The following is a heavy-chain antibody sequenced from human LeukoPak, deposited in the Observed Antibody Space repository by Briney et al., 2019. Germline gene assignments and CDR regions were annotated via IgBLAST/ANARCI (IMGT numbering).Heavy chain of an antibody. J-gene: IGHJ4*02. CDR1: GFSLSSYW. D-gene: IGHD6-19*01. V-gene: IGHV3-7*05. CDR3: ARDAGSSGWHVFDY. CDR2: IKQDGSVK. Sequence: GGSLRLSCAASGFSLSSYWMSWVRQAPGKGLEWVAIIKQDGSVKAYVDSVKGRFTISRDYARNSLYLQMNSLRAEDTAVYYCARDAGSSGWHVFDYWGQGTLVTVSS.